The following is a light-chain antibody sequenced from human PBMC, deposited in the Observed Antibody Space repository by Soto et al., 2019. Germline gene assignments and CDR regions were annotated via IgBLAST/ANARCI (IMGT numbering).Light chain of an antibody. J-gene: IGKJ4*01. Sequence: VMWQSPATLSVSLGDRATLSCRASQSVSSNLAWYQQKPGQAPRLLIYGASTRATGIPARFSGSGSGTEFTLTISSLQSEDFAVYSCQQYNIWPLTFGGGTKV. CDR1: QSVSSN. V-gene: IGKV3-15*01. CDR3: QQYNIWPLT. CDR2: GAS.